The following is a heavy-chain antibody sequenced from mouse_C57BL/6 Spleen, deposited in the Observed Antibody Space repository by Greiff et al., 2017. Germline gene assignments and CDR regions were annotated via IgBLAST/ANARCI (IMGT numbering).Heavy chain of an antibody. J-gene: IGHJ2*01. CDR1: GFTFSNYW. V-gene: IGHV6-3*01. Sequence: EVPLVVSGGGLVQPGGSMKLSCVASGFTFSNYWMNWVRLSPEKGLEWVAQIRLKSDNYATHYAESVKGSFTISRDDSKSSVYLQMNNLRAEDTGIYYCTDSNLFDYWGQGTTLTVSS. CDR3: TDSNLFDY. D-gene: IGHD2-5*01. CDR2: IRLKSDNYAT.